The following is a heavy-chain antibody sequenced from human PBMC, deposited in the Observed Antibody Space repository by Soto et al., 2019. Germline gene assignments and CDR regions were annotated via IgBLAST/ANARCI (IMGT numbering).Heavy chain of an antibody. CDR3: ARTLSGIAYSSSSGGMDV. CDR1: GFTFSSYD. J-gene: IGHJ6*02. CDR2: IGTAGDT. D-gene: IGHD6-6*01. Sequence: VVSLRLSCAASGFTFSSYDMHWVRQATGKGLEWVSAIGTAGDTYYPGSVKGRFTISRENAKNSLYLQMNSLRAADTAVYYCARTLSGIAYSSSSGGMDVWGQGTTVTVSS. V-gene: IGHV3-13*01.